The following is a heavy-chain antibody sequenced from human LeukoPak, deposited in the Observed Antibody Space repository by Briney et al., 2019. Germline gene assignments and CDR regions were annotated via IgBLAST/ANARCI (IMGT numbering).Heavy chain of an antibody. CDR2: IIPIFGTA. D-gene: IGHD3-22*01. J-gene: IGHJ5*02. V-gene: IGHV1-69*13. CDR1: GYTFTSYD. CDR3: ATSRGYYYDSSGSSYNWFDP. Sequence: SVKVSCKASGYTFTSYDINWVRQATGQGLEWMGGIIPIFGTANYAQKFQGRVTITADESTSTAYMELSSLRSEDTAVYYCATSRGYYYDSSGSSYNWFDPWGQGTLVTVSS.